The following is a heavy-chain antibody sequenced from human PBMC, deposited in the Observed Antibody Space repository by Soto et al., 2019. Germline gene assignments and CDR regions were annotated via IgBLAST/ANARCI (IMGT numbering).Heavy chain of an antibody. CDR1: GFTFSSYA. D-gene: IGHD6-13*01. Sequence: GGSLRLSCAASGFTFSSYAMHWVRQAPGKGLEWVAVISYDGSNKYYADSVKGRFTISRDNSKNTLYLQMNSLRAEDTAVYYCARDRGGYGAAAGPYYYYGMDVWGQGTTVTVSS. CDR3: ARDRGGYGAAAGPYYYYGMDV. V-gene: IGHV3-30-3*01. CDR2: ISYDGSNK. J-gene: IGHJ6*02.